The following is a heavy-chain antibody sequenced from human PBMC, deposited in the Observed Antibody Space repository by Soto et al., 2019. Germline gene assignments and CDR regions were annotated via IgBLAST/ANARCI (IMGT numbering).Heavy chain of an antibody. D-gene: IGHD1-7*01. CDR1: GFTFSSYG. V-gene: IGHV3-23*01. J-gene: IGHJ4*02. CDR3: AKDRRAGGNYGLYSDF. Sequence: EVQLLESGGGLVQPGGSLRLSCAASGFTFSSYGMTRVRQAPGKGLEWVSFSSATGAGTYYADSVKGRFTISRDNSKNTLYLQMTSLRADDTAVYYCAKDRRAGGNYGLYSDFCGQGALVIVSS. CDR2: SSATGAGT.